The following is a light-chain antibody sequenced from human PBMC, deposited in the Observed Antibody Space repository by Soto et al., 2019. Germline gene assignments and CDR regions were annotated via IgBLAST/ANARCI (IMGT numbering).Light chain of an antibody. CDR1: SSDVGGYNY. CDR3: RSYTSSSTLVL. V-gene: IGLV2-14*01. CDR2: DVS. Sequence: QSALTQPASVSGSPGQSITISCTGISSDVGGYNYVSWYQQHPGKAPKLMIYDVSNQPSGVSNRFSGSKSGNTAALTISGLHADDYADYYCRSYTSSSTLVLFGGGTKLTVL. J-gene: IGLJ2*01.